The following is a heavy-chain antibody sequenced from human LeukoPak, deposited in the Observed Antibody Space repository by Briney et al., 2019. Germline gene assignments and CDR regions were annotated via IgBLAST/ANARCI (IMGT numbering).Heavy chain of an antibody. D-gene: IGHD1-26*01. V-gene: IGHV4-34*01. J-gene: IGHJ4*02. CDR2: INHSGST. Sequence: SETLSLTCAVYGGSFSGYYWSWIRQPPGKGLEWIGEINHSGSTNYNASLKSRVSMSVDTSKNQFSLKLSSVTAADTAVFYCARENSGSYREFDYWGQGTLVTVSS. CDR3: ARENSGSYREFDY. CDR1: GGSFSGYY.